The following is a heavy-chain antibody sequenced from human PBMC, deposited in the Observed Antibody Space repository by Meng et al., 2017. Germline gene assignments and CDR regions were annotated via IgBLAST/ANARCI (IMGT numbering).Heavy chain of an antibody. CDR2: IYDSGSA. J-gene: IGHJ5*02. CDR3: ARVAMTDTAMIP. Sequence: QLQLQESGPGLVNPSETLSLACTVSGGSISSRSYYWGWIRQPPGEGLEWIGSIYDSGSAFYNPSLKSRVTISVDTSNNQFSLKLSSVTAADTAIYYCARVAMTDTAMIPWGQGTLVTVSS. D-gene: IGHD5-18*01. V-gene: IGHV4-39*07. CDR1: GGSISSRSYY.